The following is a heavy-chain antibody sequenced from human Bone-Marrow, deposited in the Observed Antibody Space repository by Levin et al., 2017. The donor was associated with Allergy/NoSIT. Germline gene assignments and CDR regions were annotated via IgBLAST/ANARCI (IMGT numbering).Heavy chain of an antibody. D-gene: IGHD2-21*01. V-gene: IGHV3-23*01. Sequence: PGGSLRLSCAASGFTFNNYGLSWVRQAPGKGLEWVSAISGSGNNIYYADSVRGRFTISRDNSKNTLDLQMNSLTAEDTAVYYCAKWASYCGGDCYWFPPFDCWGQGALVTFSS. CDR1: GFTFNNYG. CDR3: AKWASYCGGDCYWFPPFDC. J-gene: IGHJ1*01. CDR2: ISGSGNNI.